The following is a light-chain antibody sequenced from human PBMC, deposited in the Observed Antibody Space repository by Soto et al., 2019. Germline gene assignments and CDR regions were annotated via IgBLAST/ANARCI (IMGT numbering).Light chain of an antibody. CDR1: QSISSW. J-gene: IGKJ1*01. CDR3: QQYNSYPLT. Sequence: DIQMTQSPSTLSASVGDRVTITCRASQSISSWLAWYQQKPGKAPKLLIYDASSLESGVPSRFSGRGSGTEFTLTFSSLLPDDFATYYCQQYNSYPLTFGQGTKVEIK. V-gene: IGKV1-5*01. CDR2: DAS.